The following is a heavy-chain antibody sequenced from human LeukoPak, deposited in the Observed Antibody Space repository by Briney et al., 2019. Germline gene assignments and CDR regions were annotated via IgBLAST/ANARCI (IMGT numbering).Heavy chain of an antibody. V-gene: IGHV3-15*01. D-gene: IGHD1-1*01. CDR1: GFTFSNAW. CDR2: IKSKTDGGTT. J-gene: IGHJ4*02. Sequence: SGGSLRLSCAASGFTFSNAWMSWVRQAPGKGLEWVGRIKSKTDGGTTDYAAPVKGRFTISRDDSKNTLYLQMNSLKTEDTAVYYWARSGTTGRYFDYWGQGTLVTVSS. CDR3: ARSGTTGRYFDY.